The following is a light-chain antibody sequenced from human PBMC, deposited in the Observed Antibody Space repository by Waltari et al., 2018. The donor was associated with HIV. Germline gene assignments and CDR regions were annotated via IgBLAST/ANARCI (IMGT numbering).Light chain of an antibody. Sequence: SSLLTQIPSVSVAPGQTARITCGGNNIERKSVHGYQQKPGQAPLLVIYYDSDRPSGIPERFSGSNSGNTATLTISRVGDGDEADYYCQVWDSSSDHVLFGGGTRLTVL. CDR1: NIERKS. CDR2: YDS. CDR3: QVWDSSSDHVL. J-gene: IGLJ2*01. V-gene: IGLV3-21*04.